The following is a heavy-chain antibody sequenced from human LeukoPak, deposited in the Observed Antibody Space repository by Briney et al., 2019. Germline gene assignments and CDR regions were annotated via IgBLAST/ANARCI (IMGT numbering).Heavy chain of an antibody. CDR2: MNPNSGNT. J-gene: IGHJ5*02. D-gene: IGHD6-19*01. Sequence: ASVKVSCKASGYTFTTYDINWVRQATGQGLEGMGRMNPNSGNTGYAQHFQRRVTMTKNTAMGTAYIELSSLTSEDTAVYYCARVPSFFAAVAGNAVWFDPWGQGTRVSVFS. CDR3: ARVPSFFAAVAGNAVWFDP. CDR1: GYTFTTYD. V-gene: IGHV1-8*01.